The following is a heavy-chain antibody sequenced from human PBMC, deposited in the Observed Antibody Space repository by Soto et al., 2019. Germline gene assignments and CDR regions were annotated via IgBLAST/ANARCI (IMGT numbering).Heavy chain of an antibody. J-gene: IGHJ4*02. CDR1: GFTFSSYG. CDR3: AKGGQYGRVRTPFDY. Sequence: QVQLVESGGGVVQPGRCLRLACVASGFTFSSYGMNWVRQAPGKGLEWVAVISYDGSNEDYADSVKGRFTISRDNSNNTLYLQMNSLRPEDTAVYFCAKGGQYGRVRTPFDYWGQGTLVTVSS. D-gene: IGHD2-2*01. V-gene: IGHV3-30*18. CDR2: ISYDGSNE.